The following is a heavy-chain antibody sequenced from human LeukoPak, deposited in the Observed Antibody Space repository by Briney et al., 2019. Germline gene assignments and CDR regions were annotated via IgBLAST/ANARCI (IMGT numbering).Heavy chain of an antibody. CDR1: GGSISSHY. J-gene: IGHJ5*02. V-gene: IGHV4-59*11. CDR3: AKDLINWFDP. CDR2: IYYSGST. Sequence: SETLSLTCTVSGGSISSHYWSWIRQPPGKGLEWIGYIYYSGSTNYNPSLESRVTISVDTSKNQFSLKLSSVTAADTAVYYCAKDLINWFDPWGQGTLVTVSS.